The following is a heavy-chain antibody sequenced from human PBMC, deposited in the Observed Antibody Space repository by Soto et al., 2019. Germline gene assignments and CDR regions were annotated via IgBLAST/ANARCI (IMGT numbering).Heavy chain of an antibody. J-gene: IGHJ6*04. CDR1: GGSFSGYQ. CDR2: INHSGST. V-gene: IGHV4-34*01. CDR3: ARYGDVTPRRYGMDV. D-gene: IGHD7-27*01. Sequence: QVQLQQWGAGLLKPSETLSLTCAVYGGSFSGYQWSCIRQAPGKVLEWIGEINHSGSTNYSPSLKSRVTISIDTSKNQFSLMLSSVTAADTAMYYCARYGDVTPRRYGMDVWGKGTTVTVSS.